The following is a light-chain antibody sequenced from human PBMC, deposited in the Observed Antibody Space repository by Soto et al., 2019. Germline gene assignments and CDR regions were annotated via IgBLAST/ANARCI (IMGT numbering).Light chain of an antibody. V-gene: IGKV3-11*01. CDR2: DVS. CDR3: QQRSNWPSLT. CDR1: QSVNRY. J-gene: IGKJ4*01. Sequence: EVVLTQSPATLSLSPGERATLSCRASQSVNRYLAWYQHKPGQAPRLLIYDVSNRAPGIPARFSGSGCGTDFTLTISSLEPEDFAVYYCQQRSNWPSLTFGGGTKVEIK.